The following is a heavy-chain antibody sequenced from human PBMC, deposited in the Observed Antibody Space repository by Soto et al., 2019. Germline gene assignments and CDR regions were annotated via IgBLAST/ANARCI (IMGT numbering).Heavy chain of an antibody. V-gene: IGHV1-69*13. D-gene: IGHD4-17*01. CDR1: GGTFSSYA. Sequence: ASVKVSCKASGGTFSSYAISWVRQAPGQGLEWMGGIIPIFGTANYAQKFQGRVTITADESTSTAYMELSSLRSEDTAVYYCARDSGSWYFWTTVTTSSGYYYGMDVWGQGTTVTVSS. CDR2: IIPIFGTA. J-gene: IGHJ6*02. CDR3: ARDSGSWYFWTTVTTSSGYYYGMDV.